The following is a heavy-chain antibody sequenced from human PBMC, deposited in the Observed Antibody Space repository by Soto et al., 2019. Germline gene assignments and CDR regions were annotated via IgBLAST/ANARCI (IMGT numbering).Heavy chain of an antibody. CDR1: GFTFSSYA. CDR3: AHHQRTTARQLGYFDY. D-gene: IGHD6-6*01. Sequence: GGSLRLSCAASGFTFSSYAMSWVRQAPGKGLEWVSAVGGSGNSTYYADYVKGRFTISRDNSKNTLYLEMNSLRAEDTAVYYCAHHQRTTARQLGYFDYWGQGTLVTVSS. CDR2: VGGSGNST. V-gene: IGHV3-23*01. J-gene: IGHJ4*02.